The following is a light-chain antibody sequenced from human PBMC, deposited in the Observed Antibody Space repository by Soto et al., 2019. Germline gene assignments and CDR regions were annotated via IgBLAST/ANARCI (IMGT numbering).Light chain of an antibody. J-gene: IGKJ1*01. V-gene: IGKV3-20*01. Sequence: IGLEQTPAALSVSPGERAPPSCRASQSVSSSYLAWYQQKPGQAPRLLIYGASSRATGIPDRFSGSGSGTDFTLTISRLEPEDFAVYYCQQYDSSPKTFGQGTKVDIK. CDR3: QQYDSSPKT. CDR2: GAS. CDR1: QSVSSSY.